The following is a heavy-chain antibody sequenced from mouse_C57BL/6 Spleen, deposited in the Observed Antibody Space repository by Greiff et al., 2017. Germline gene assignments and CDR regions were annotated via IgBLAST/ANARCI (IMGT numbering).Heavy chain of an antibody. Sequence: QVQLKESGAELVRPGTSVKMSCKASGYTFTNYWIGWAKQRPGHGLEWIGDIYPGGGYTNYNEKFKGKATLTADKSSSTAYMQFSSLTSEDSAIYYCALITTVVADYWGQGTTLTVSS. CDR3: ALITTVVADY. J-gene: IGHJ2*01. D-gene: IGHD1-1*01. CDR2: IYPGGGYT. CDR1: GYTFTNYW. V-gene: IGHV1-63*01.